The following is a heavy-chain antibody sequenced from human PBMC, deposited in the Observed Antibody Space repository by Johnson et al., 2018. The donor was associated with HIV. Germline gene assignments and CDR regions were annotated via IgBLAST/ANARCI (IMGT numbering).Heavy chain of an antibody. V-gene: IGHV3-30*18. CDR1: GFTFSIYD. CDR2: ISHDGTNN. Sequence: QVQLVESGGGVVQPGGSLRLSCAASGFTFSIYDIHWVRQAPGKGLEWVAMISHDGTNNFYADSVKGRFTVSRDNSKNTLYLEANSLGPEETATYYCAKGSTPTMIIVVISAFDIWGQGTVVAVSS. CDR3: AKGSTPTMIIVVISAFDI. J-gene: IGHJ3*02. D-gene: IGHD3-22*01.